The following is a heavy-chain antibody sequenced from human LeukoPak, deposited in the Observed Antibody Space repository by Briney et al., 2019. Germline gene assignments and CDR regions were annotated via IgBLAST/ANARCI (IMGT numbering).Heavy chain of an antibody. CDR3: TKWSGFGND. CDR2: ISDSGDST. V-gene: IGHV3-23*01. J-gene: IGHJ4*02. Sequence: PGGSLRLSCAASGFPFSNHAMSWVRQPPGKGLEWVSGISDSGDSTYYADSVKGRFTISRDNSRNTLYLEMNSLRAEDTAVYYCTKWSGFGNDWGQGTLVTVSS. D-gene: IGHD3-10*01. CDR1: GFPFSNHA.